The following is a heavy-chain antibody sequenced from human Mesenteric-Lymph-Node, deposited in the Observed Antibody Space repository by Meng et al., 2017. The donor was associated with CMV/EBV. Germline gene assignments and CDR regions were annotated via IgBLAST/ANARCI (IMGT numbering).Heavy chain of an antibody. CDR3: ARASITATGTGPDY. CDR1: GGFVGGAP. Sequence: TASGGFVGGAPGTWIRQPPGKGLEWIGESNHSGSTNYNQSLKSRVTISIDTSKNQVSLKLSSVTAADTARYYCARASITATGTGPDYWGQGTLVTVSS. D-gene: IGHD1-1*01. V-gene: IGHV4-34*01. CDR2: SNHSGST. J-gene: IGHJ4*02.